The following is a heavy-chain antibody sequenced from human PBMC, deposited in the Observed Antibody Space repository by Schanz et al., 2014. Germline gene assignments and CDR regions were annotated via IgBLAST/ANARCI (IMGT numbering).Heavy chain of an antibody. V-gene: IGHV3-23*04. CDR2: FNDGGVNK. CDR1: GSSLDIFA. D-gene: IGHD1-26*01. J-gene: IGHJ4*02. CDR3: ARGGSGSHYRLDY. Sequence: EVQLVESGGGLVEPGGSLRLSCATSGSSLDIFAVSWVRQAPGKGLEWVSSFNDGGVNKYYADPVKGRFTVSRDNAENALYLQMNSLRAEDTGLYFCARGGSGSHYRLDYWGQGTLVTVSS.